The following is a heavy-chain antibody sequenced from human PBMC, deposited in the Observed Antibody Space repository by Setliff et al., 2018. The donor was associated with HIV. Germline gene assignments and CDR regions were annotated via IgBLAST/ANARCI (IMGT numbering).Heavy chain of an antibody. CDR1: GGSFSSSTYS. CDR2: IHSSGTT. CDR3: ARHKTNYDFYAFDV. D-gene: IGHD3-3*01. Sequence: PSETLSLTCTVSGGSFSSSTYSWGWIRQPPGMGLEWIGSIHSSGTTDYNPSLKSRVAMSVDTSRSQFSLKLRSVTAADTAVYYCARHKTNYDFYAFDVWGQGTMVSV. J-gene: IGHJ3*01. V-gene: IGHV4-39*01.